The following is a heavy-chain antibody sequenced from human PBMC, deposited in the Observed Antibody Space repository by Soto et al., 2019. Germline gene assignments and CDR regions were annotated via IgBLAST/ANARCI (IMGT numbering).Heavy chain of an antibody. D-gene: IGHD6-13*01. J-gene: IGHJ6*02. V-gene: IGHV1-69*02. Sequence: ASVKVSCKASGGTFSSYTISWVRQAPGQGLEWMGRIIPILGIANYAQKFQGRVTITADKSTSTAYMELSSLRSEDTAVYYCASSSWYQDYYYGMDVWGQGTTVTVSS. CDR2: IIPILGIA. CDR1: GGTFSSYT. CDR3: ASSSWYQDYYYGMDV.